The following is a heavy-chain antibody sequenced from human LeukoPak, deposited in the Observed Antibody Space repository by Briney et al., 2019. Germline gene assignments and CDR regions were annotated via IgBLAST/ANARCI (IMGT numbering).Heavy chain of an antibody. Sequence: ASVKVSCKASGYTFTSYGISWVRQAPGQGLEWMGWISAYNGNTNYAQKLQGRVTMTTDTSTSTAYMELRSLRSDDTAVYYCARDKYHYYDSSGYLNWGQGTLVTVSS. CDR1: GYTFTSYG. D-gene: IGHD3-22*01. J-gene: IGHJ4*02. CDR2: ISAYNGNT. CDR3: ARDKYHYYDSSGYLN. V-gene: IGHV1-18*01.